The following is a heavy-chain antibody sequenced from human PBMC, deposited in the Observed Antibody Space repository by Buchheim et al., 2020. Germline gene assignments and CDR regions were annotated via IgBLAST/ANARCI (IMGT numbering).Heavy chain of an antibody. CDR1: GFSFSSSG. Sequence: QVQLVESGGGVVQPGESLRVSCAASGFSFSSSGMHWVRQAPGKGREWVAVISYDVSKKYYADSVKGGFTISRDNSQNTMYLQMNSLRAEDTAVYYCATGYCSSTSCYTKYQYMDVWGKGTT. D-gene: IGHD2-2*02. CDR2: ISYDVSKK. CDR3: ATGYCSSTSCYTKYQYMDV. V-gene: IGHV3-30*03. J-gene: IGHJ6*03.